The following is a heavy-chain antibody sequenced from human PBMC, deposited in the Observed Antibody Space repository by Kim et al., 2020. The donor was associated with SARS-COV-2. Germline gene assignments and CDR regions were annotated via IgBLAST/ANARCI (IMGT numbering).Heavy chain of an antibody. CDR1: GYTFTSYY. V-gene: IGHV1-46*01. D-gene: IGHD3-9*01. CDR2: INPSGGST. J-gene: IGHJ5*02. CDR3: ARGRNEYYDILTGSDWFDP. Sequence: ASVKVSCKASGYTFTSYYMHWVRQAPGQGLEWMGIINPSGGSTSYAQKFQGRVTMTRDTSTSTVYMELSSLRSEDTAVYYCARGRNEYYDILTGSDWFDPWGQGTLVTVSS.